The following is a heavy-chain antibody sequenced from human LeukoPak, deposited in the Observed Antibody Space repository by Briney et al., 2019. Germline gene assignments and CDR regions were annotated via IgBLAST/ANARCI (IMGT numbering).Heavy chain of an antibody. D-gene: IGHD2-2*01. CDR1: GFTFDDYT. CDR3: AKEGLRYCSSTSCFIDY. J-gene: IGHJ4*02. CDR2: ISRDGGTT. Sequence: EPGGSLRLSCAASGFTFDDYTMHWLRQAPGKGLEWVSFISRDGGTTYYADSVKGRFTISRDNSKNSLYLQMSSLRSEDTALYYCAKEGLRYCSSTSCFIDYWGQGTLVTVSS. V-gene: IGHV3-43*01.